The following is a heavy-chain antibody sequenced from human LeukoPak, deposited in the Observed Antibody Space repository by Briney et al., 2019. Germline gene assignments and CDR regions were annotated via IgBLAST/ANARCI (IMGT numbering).Heavy chain of an antibody. CDR3: ARAVPYSSSPYYYMDV. CDR2: IWYDGSNK. V-gene: IGHV3-33*01. J-gene: IGHJ6*03. D-gene: IGHD6-6*01. CDR1: GFTFSSYG. Sequence: GRSLRLSCAASGFTFSSYGMHWVRQAPGKGLEWVAVIWYDGSNKYYADSVKGRFTISRDNSKNTLYLQMNSLRAEDTAVYYCARAVPYSSSPYYYMDVWGKGTTVTVSS.